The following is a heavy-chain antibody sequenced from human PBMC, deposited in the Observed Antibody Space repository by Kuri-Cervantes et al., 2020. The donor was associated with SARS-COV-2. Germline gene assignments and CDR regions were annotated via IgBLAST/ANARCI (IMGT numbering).Heavy chain of an antibody. CDR1: GFTFGRYW. CDR2: INSDGTTT. D-gene: IGHD6-13*01. J-gene: IGHJ4*02. Sequence: GGSLRLSCAASGFTFGRYWMHWVRQAPGKGLEWVSRINSDGTTTNYADSVKGRFTISRDNAKDTVFLQISSLRVDDTAVYYCVRVGGYASSWYDYWGQGTLVTVSS. V-gene: IGHV3-74*01. CDR3: VRVGGYASSWYDY.